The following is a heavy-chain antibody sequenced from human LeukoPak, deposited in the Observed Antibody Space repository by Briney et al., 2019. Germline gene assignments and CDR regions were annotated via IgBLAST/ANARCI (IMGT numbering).Heavy chain of an antibody. J-gene: IGHJ6*02. Sequence: GESLKISCKGSGYNFTTYWIGWVRQMPGKGLEWMGIIYPDDSDTRYSPSFQGQVTISADKSISTAYLQWSSLKASDTAMYYCARHEGPYGDYTYYYYCGMDVWGQGTTVTVSS. CDR2: IYPDDSDT. D-gene: IGHD4-17*01. CDR1: GYNFTTYW. CDR3: ARHEGPYGDYTYYYYCGMDV. V-gene: IGHV5-51*01.